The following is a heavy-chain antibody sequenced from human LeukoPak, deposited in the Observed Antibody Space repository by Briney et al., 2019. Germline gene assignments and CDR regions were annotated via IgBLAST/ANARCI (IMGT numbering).Heavy chain of an antibody. D-gene: IGHD2-2*01. V-gene: IGHV4-59*08. CDR2: IYYSGST. J-gene: IGHJ4*02. CDR3: ARREEVVPAAKGLGFDY. CDR1: GGSISSYY. Sequence: SETLSLTCTVSGGSISSYYWSWIRQPPGKGLEWIGYIYYSGSTNYNPSLKSRVTISVDTSKNQFSLKLSSVTAADTAVYYCARREEVVPAAKGLGFDYWGQGTLVTVSS.